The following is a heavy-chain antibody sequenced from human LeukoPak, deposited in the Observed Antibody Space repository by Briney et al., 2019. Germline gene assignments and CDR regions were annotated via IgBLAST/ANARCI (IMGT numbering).Heavy chain of an antibody. D-gene: IGHD6-19*01. J-gene: IGHJ4*02. V-gene: IGHV1-46*01. CDR2: INPSGGST. CDR1: GCTFTSYY. Sequence: GASVKVSCKASGCTFTSYYMHWVRQAPGQGLEWMGIINPSGGSTSYAQKFQGRVTMTRDTSTSTVYMELSSLRSEDTAVYYCARTGYSSGWYGKYYFDYWGQGTLVTVSS. CDR3: ARTGYSSGWYGKYYFDY.